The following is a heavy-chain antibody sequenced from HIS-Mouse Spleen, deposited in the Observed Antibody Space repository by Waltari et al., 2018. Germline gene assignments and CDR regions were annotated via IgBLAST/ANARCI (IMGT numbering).Heavy chain of an antibody. J-gene: IGHJ2*01. D-gene: IGHD6-13*01. CDR3: AREIPYSSSWYDWYFDL. CDR2: IHYRGRT. CDR1: GGSISSSSYY. Sequence: QLQLQESGPGLVKPSETLSLTCTVSGGSISSSSYYWGWIRTPPGKGLGWLGRIHYRGRTYDNPSVKSGFTISVDTSQNQFSLKVSSVTAADTAVYYCAREIPYSSSWYDWYFDLWGRGTLVTVSS. V-gene: IGHV4-39*07.